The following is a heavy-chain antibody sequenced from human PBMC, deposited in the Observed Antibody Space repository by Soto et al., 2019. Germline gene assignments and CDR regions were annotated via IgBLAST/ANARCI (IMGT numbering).Heavy chain of an antibody. J-gene: IGHJ6*02. D-gene: IGHD3-22*01. CDR2: INHSGST. V-gene: IGHV4-34*01. Sequence: QVQLQQWGAGLLKPSETLSLTCAVSGGSFSGYYWSWIRQPPGKGMEWIGEINHSGSTNYNPSLKTRVTISIDTSKNHFSLKLSSETAADTAVYFCARGSYYDSSFYYYYGMDVWGQGTTVTVSS. CDR3: ARGSYYDSSFYYYYGMDV. CDR1: GGSFSGYY.